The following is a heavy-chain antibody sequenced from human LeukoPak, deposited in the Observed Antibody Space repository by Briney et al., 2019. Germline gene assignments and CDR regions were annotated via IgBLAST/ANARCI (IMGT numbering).Heavy chain of an antibody. Sequence: PGGSLRLSCAASGFTFSDYGMHWVRQAPGKGLEWVAFIRYDGSNKYYADSVKGRFTISRDNAKKSLYLQMNSLRAEDTAVYYCARATTYDILTGFSDYWGQGTLVTVSS. D-gene: IGHD3-9*01. CDR2: IRYDGSNK. J-gene: IGHJ4*02. V-gene: IGHV3-30*02. CDR1: GFTFSDYG. CDR3: ARATTYDILTGFSDY.